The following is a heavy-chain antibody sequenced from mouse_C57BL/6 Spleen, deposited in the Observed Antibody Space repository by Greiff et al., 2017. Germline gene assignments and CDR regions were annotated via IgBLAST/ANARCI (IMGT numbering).Heavy chain of an antibody. Sequence: QVQLQQPGAELVRPGTSVKLSCKASGYTFTSYWMHWVKQRPGQGLEWIGVIDPSDSYTNYNQKFKGKATLTVDTSSSPAYMQLRSLTSEDSAVYYWARAITTAYYAMDYWGQGTSVTVSS. CDR1: GYTFTSYW. J-gene: IGHJ4*01. D-gene: IGHD1-2*01. CDR3: ARAITTAYYAMDY. V-gene: IGHV1-59*01. CDR2: IDPSDSYT.